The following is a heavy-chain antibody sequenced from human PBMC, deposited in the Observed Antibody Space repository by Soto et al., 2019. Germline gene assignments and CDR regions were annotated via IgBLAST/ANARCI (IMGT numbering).Heavy chain of an antibody. V-gene: IGHV3-30*18. CDR3: AKDLRTMVRGVGAYYFDN. Sequence: HVQLVKSGGGVVQPGRSLRLSCGASGFTFNIYGMHWVRQAPGKGLEWVAVTSYDGSDKFYADSVKGRFTISRDNSKNTLYLEMNSLRTDDTAFYYCAKDLRTMVRGVGAYYFDNCGQGTLVTVSS. CDR2: TSYDGSDK. CDR1: GFTFNIYG. J-gene: IGHJ4*02. D-gene: IGHD3-10*01.